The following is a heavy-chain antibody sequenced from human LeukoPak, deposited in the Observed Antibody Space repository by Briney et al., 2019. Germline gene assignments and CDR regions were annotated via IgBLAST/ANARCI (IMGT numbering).Heavy chain of an antibody. D-gene: IGHD3-22*01. V-gene: IGHV3-30*04. CDR3: AREKINYDSSGYYLGYFDY. Sequence: GRSLRLSCAASGFTFSSYAMHWVRQAPGKGLEWVAVISYDGSNKYYADSVKGRFTISRDNSKNTLYPQMNSLRAEDTAVYYCAREKINYDSSGYYLGYFDYWGQGTLVTVSS. CDR1: GFTFSSYA. J-gene: IGHJ4*02. CDR2: ISYDGSNK.